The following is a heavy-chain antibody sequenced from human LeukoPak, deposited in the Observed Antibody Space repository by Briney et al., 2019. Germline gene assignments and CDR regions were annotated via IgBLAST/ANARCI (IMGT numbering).Heavy chain of an antibody. V-gene: IGHV4-31*03. CDR1: GGSISSGGFY. Sequence: SETLSLTCSVSGGSISSGGFYWSWIRQHPGKGLEWIGHVHYSGTTYYTPSLKSRLTILVDTSRNQFSLKLRSVTAADTAVYYCAVSSSPKVAAFDIWGQGTVVTVS. CDR2: VHYSGTT. D-gene: IGHD6-13*01. CDR3: AVSSSPKVAAFDI. J-gene: IGHJ3*02.